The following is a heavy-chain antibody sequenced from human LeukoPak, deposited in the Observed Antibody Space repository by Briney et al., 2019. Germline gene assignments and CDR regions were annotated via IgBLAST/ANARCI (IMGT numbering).Heavy chain of an antibody. V-gene: IGHV1-18*01. J-gene: IGHJ4*02. CDR1: GYTFTSYG. CDR3: ARHYDFWSGYSHSEYYFDY. D-gene: IGHD3-3*01. CDR2: ISAYNGNT. Sequence: ASVKVSCKASGYTFTSYGISWVRQAPGQGLEWMGWISAYNGNTNYAQKLQGRVTMTTDTSTSTAYVELRSLRSDDTAVYYCARHYDFWSGYSHSEYYFDYWGQGTLVTVSS.